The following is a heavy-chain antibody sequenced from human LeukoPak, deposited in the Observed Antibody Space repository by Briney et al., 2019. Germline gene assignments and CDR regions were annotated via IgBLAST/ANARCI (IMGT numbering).Heavy chain of an antibody. Sequence: SETLSLTCTVSGGSISSSSYYWGWIRQPPGKGLEWIGSIYYSGSTYYNPSLKSRVTISVDTSKNQFSLKLSSVTAADTAVYYCASVAAAGTPDRYYYYYMDVWGKGTTVTVSS. V-gene: IGHV4-39*07. CDR2: IYYSGST. CDR3: ASVAAAGTPDRYYYYYMDV. CDR1: GGSISSSSYY. J-gene: IGHJ6*03. D-gene: IGHD6-13*01.